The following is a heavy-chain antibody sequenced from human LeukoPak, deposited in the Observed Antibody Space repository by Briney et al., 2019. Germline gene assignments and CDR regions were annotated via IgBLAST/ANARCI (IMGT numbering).Heavy chain of an antibody. J-gene: IGHJ5*02. V-gene: IGHV4-39*07. CDR3: ARWVGNRNWFDP. CDR1: GDSISSGSFL. CDR2: ISYSGST. Sequence: SETLSLICTVSGDSISSGSFLWGCIRQSPGKGLEWIGSISYSGSTYYNPSLKSRVTVSIDTSKNQFSLKMTSVTAADTAVYYCARWVGNRNWFDPWGQGTLVTVSS. D-gene: IGHD1-26*01.